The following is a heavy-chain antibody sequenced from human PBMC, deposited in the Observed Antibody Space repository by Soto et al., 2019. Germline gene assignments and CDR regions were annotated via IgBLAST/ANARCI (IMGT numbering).Heavy chain of an antibody. J-gene: IGHJ4*02. CDR2: FDPEDGET. Sequence: ASVKVSCKASGYTLTVLSMHWVRQAPGKGLEWMGGFDPEDGETIYAQKFQGRVTMTEDTSTDTAYMELSSLRSEDTAVYYCATSRLTTVTTYYFDYWGQGTLVTVSS. V-gene: IGHV1-24*01. D-gene: IGHD4-17*01. CDR3: ATSRLTTVTTYYFDY. CDR1: GYTLTVLS.